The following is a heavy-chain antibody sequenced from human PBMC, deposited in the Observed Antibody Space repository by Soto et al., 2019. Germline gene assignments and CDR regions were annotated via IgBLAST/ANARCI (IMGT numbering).Heavy chain of an antibody. V-gene: IGHV3-23*01. CDR2: ISPSGGYT. Sequence: EVQLLESGGGLVQPGGSLRLSCAASGFTFSSYAMGWVRQAPGKGLEWVSSISPSGGYTWYADSVKGRFTISRDSSKNTLYLQMSSLRVEDTAVYYCAKGGGDYSSFDPWGQGTLVIVSS. CDR1: GFTFSSYA. J-gene: IGHJ5*02. CDR3: AKGGGDYSSFDP. D-gene: IGHD4-17*01.